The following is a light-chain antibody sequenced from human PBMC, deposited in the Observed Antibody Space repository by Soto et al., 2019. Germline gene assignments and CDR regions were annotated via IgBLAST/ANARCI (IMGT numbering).Light chain of an antibody. Sequence: DIQMTQSPSSVSASVGDRVTITCRASQGIGTYLAWYQQKPGKAPQLLIYAASSLQSGVPSGFSGSGSGTDFTLTISSLQPEDFATYYCQQAASFPRTFGQGTKVDIK. V-gene: IGKV1-12*01. CDR2: AAS. CDR3: QQAASFPRT. CDR1: QGIGTY. J-gene: IGKJ1*01.